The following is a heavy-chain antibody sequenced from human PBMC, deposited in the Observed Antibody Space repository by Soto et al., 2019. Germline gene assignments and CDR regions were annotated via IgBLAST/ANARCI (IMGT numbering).Heavy chain of an antibody. Sequence: SVKVSCKASGGTFSSYAISWVRQAPGQGLEWMGGIIPIFGTANYAQKFQGRVMITADESTSTAYMELSSLRSEDTAVYYCARDSAPDYSNSIWFDTWGQGTLVTVSS. D-gene: IGHD4-4*01. J-gene: IGHJ5*02. CDR1: GGTFSSYA. CDR3: ARDSAPDYSNSIWFDT. CDR2: IIPIFGTA. V-gene: IGHV1-69*13.